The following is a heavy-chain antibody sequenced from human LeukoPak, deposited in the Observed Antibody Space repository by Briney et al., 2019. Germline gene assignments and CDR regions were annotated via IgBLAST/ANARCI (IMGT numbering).Heavy chain of an antibody. J-gene: IGHJ4*02. V-gene: IGHV1-2*02. CDR1: GYTFTGYY. CDR2: INPNSGGT. Sequence: ASVKVSCKASGYTFTGYYMHWVRQAPGQGLEWMGWINPNSGGTNYAQKFQGRVTMTRDTSISTAYMELSRLRSDDTAVYYCARDSIAVAGFDYWGQGTLVAVSS. CDR3: ARDSIAVAGFDY. D-gene: IGHD6-19*01.